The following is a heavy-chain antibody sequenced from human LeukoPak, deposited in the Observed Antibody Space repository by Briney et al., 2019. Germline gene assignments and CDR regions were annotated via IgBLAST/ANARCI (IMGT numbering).Heavy chain of an antibody. CDR1: GFTFSSYT. Sequence: GGSLRLSCAASGFTFSSYTMNWVRQAPGKGLEWVSAISGSGGSTYYADSVKGRFTISRDNSKNTLYLQMNSLKTEDTAVYYCTRPRWLYDVSGPPDAFDIWGQGTMVTVSS. V-gene: IGHV3-23*01. D-gene: IGHD5/OR15-5a*01. CDR3: TRPRWLYDVSGPPDAFDI. CDR2: ISGSGGST. J-gene: IGHJ3*02.